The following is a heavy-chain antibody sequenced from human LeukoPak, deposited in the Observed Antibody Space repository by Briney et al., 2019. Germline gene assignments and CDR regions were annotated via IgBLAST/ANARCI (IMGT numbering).Heavy chain of an antibody. CDR2: VNPKTGGT. CDR1: GYSFTCYH. CDR3: AREFSSKLEWLAYVTGDDAFDV. J-gene: IGHJ3*01. V-gene: IGHV1-2*02. Sequence: VASVKVSCKAFGYSFTCYHLHWVRQAPRQGLEWMGWVNPKTGGTNYARKFQGRVTMTRDTSINTVNMELSRLTSDDTAVYYCAREFSSKLEWLAYVTGDDAFDVWGQGTMITVS. D-gene: IGHD3-3*01.